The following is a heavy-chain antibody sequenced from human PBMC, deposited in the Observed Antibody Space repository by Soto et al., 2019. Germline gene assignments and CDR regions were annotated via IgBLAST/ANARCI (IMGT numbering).Heavy chain of an antibody. CDR2: INHSGST. CDR1: GGSFSGYY. Sequence: ASETLSLTCAVYGGSFSGYYWSWIRQPPGKGLEWIGEINHSGSTNYNPSLKSRVTISVDTSKNQFSLKLSSVTAADTAVYYCARGVRLLWFGEGLDVWGQGTTVTVSS. D-gene: IGHD3-10*01. CDR3: ARGVRLLWFGEGLDV. V-gene: IGHV4-34*01. J-gene: IGHJ6*02.